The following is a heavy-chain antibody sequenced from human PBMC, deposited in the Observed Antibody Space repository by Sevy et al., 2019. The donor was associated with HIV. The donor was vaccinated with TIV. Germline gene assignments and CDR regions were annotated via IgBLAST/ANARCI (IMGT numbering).Heavy chain of an antibody. D-gene: IGHD1-26*01. Sequence: GESLKISCKGSGYSFTSHWIVWVRQMPGKGLEWMGIIYPGDSDTRYSPSFQGQVTISADKSISTAYLQWSSLKASDTAMYYCARHRRGGGNYLPGIDAFDIWGQGTMVTVSS. J-gene: IGHJ3*02. V-gene: IGHV5-51*01. CDR2: IYPGDSDT. CDR1: GYSFTSHW. CDR3: ARHRRGGGNYLPGIDAFDI.